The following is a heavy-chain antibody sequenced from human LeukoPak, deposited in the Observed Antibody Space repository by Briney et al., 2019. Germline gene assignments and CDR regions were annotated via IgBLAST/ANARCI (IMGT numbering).Heavy chain of an antibody. CDR1: GFTFSDYW. CDR3: ARISCSRSSCYGVYDY. Sequence: PGGSLRLSCAASGFTFSDYWMTWVRQAPGKGLEWVANIRQDGSEKYHVDSVKGRFTISRDNAKNSVYLQMNSLRAEDTAVNYCARISCSRSSCYGVYDYWGLGSLVTVSS. CDR2: IRQDGSEK. D-gene: IGHD2-15*01. V-gene: IGHV3-7*01. J-gene: IGHJ4*02.